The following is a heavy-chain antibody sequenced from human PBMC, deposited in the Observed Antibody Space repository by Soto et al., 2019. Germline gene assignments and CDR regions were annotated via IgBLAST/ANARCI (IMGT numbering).Heavy chain of an antibody. J-gene: IGHJ4*02. Sequence: EVQLVESGGGLVEPGGSLRLSCEASGFPFSSYAMNWVRQAPGKGLEWVSSISTSSGYIYFPDSLRGRFTVSRDNAQNSLYLQMNSLTAEDTAVYYCARAPASYCGGDCFSMDYWGQGTLVIVSS. V-gene: IGHV3-21*02. CDR3: ARAPASYCGGDCFSMDY. CDR1: GFPFSSYA. CDR2: ISTSSGYI. D-gene: IGHD2-21*02.